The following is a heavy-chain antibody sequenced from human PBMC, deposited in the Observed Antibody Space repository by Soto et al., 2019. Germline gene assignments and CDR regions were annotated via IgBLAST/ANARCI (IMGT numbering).Heavy chain of an antibody. Sequence: GESLKISCKGSGYSFTSYWIGWVRQMPGKGLEWMGIIYPGDSDTRYSPSFQGQVAISADKSISTAYLQWSSLKASDTAMYYCARGWCSSTSCYPYFDYWGQGTLVTVSS. V-gene: IGHV5-51*01. CDR2: IYPGDSDT. D-gene: IGHD2-2*01. CDR1: GYSFTSYW. J-gene: IGHJ4*02. CDR3: ARGWCSSTSCYPYFDY.